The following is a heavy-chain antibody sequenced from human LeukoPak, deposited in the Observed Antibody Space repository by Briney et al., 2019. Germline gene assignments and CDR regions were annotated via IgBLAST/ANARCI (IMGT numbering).Heavy chain of an antibody. Sequence: GSLRPSCAASGFTFSSYAMSWVRQAPGKGLEWVSAISGSGGSTYYADSVKGRFTISRDNSKNTLYLQMNSLRAEDTAVYYCAKADPEAYYYYYGMDVWGQGTTVTVSS. CDR3: AKADPEAYYYYYGMDV. V-gene: IGHV3-23*01. CDR1: GFTFSSYA. CDR2: ISGSGGST. J-gene: IGHJ6*02.